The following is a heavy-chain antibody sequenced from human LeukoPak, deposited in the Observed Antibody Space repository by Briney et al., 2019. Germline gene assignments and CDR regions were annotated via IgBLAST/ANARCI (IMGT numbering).Heavy chain of an antibody. Sequence: PGRSLRLSCAASGFTFSSYAMHWVRQAPGKGLEYVSAISSNGGRTYYENSVKGRFTISRDNSKNTLYLQMGSLRAEDMAVYYCARGLYDSSGYYKGSLDYWGKGTLVTVSS. D-gene: IGHD3-22*01. CDR3: ARGLYDSSGYYKGSLDY. CDR1: GFTFSSYA. CDR2: ISSNGGRT. J-gene: IGHJ4*02. V-gene: IGHV3-64*01.